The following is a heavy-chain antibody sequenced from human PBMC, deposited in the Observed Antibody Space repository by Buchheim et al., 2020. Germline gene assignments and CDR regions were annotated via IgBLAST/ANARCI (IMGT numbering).Heavy chain of an antibody. Sequence: EVQLVESGGALVQPGGSLRLSCAASGFTFNTYSMNWVRQAPGKGLEWVSYIRGGSSVIYYADSVKGRFAISRDDARNSLYLQMHSLGAEDTAVYYCTRGLQYSSDYWGQGTL. CDR1: GFTFNTYS. CDR2: IRGGSSVI. D-gene: IGHD6-6*01. V-gene: IGHV3-48*01. CDR3: TRGLQYSSDY. J-gene: IGHJ4*02.